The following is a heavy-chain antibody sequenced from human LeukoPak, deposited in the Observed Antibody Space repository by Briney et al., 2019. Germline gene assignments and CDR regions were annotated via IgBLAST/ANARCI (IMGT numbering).Heavy chain of an antibody. CDR1: GFTFSSYA. Sequence: PGGSLRLSCAASGFTFSSYAMSWVRRAPGKGLEWVSTITGSGGTTNYADSVKGRFTISRDNSKNTVYLQMDSLRAEDTAVYYCARGWFGDSWGQGTLVTVSS. D-gene: IGHD3-10*01. CDR2: ITGSGGTT. V-gene: IGHV3-23*01. CDR3: ARGWFGDS. J-gene: IGHJ4*02.